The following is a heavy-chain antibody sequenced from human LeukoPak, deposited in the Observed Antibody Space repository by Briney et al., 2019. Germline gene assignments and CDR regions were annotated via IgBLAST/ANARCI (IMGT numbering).Heavy chain of an antibody. Sequence: PGGSLRLSCVASGFMFSNNVMSWVRQAPGKGLEWVSGITESGDMTYYGDAVKGRFTISRDNSKNTLYLQMNSLRAEDTAVYFCAKDRKWEPYFFDYWGQGTLVTVSS. CDR3: AKDRKWEPYFFDY. V-gene: IGHV3-23*01. D-gene: IGHD1-26*01. J-gene: IGHJ4*02. CDR1: GFMFSNNV. CDR2: ITESGDMT.